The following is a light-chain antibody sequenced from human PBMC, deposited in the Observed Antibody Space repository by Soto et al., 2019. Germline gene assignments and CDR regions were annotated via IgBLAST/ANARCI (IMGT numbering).Light chain of an antibody. CDR3: QEYNSHSRYT. Sequence: DIQMTQSPSTLSASVGDRVTITCRASQSISSWLAWYQQKPGKAPKLLIYKASSLESGVPSRFSGSGSRTEFTLTIRSLQPDDYATYYCQEYNSHSRYTFGQGTKLEIK. J-gene: IGKJ2*01. CDR2: KAS. V-gene: IGKV1-5*03. CDR1: QSISSW.